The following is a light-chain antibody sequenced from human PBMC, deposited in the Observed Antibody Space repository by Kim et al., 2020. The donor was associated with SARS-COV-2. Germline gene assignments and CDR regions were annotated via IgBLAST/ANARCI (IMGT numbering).Light chain of an antibody. CDR2: DAS. V-gene: IGKV3-11*01. CDR1: QSVSSY. J-gene: IGKJ4*01. Sequence: EIVLTQSPATLSLSPGERANLSCRASQSVSSYLAWYQQKPGQAPRLLIYDASNRATGIPARFSGSGSGTDFTLTISSLEPEDFAVYYCQQRSNWPPKVTFGGGTKVDIK. CDR3: QQRSNWPPKVT.